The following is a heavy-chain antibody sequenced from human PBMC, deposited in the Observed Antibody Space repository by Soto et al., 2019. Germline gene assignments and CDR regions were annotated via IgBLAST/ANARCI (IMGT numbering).Heavy chain of an antibody. CDR3: ARERFDILTGYYKAGYFDY. J-gene: IGHJ4*02. V-gene: IGHV1-69*13. Sequence: SVKVSCKASGGTFSSYAISWVRQAPGQGLEWMGGIIPIFGTANYAQKFQGRVTITADESTSTAYMELSSLRSEDTAVYYCARERFDILTGYYKAGYFDYWGQGTLVTVSS. D-gene: IGHD3-9*01. CDR1: GGTFSSYA. CDR2: IIPIFGTA.